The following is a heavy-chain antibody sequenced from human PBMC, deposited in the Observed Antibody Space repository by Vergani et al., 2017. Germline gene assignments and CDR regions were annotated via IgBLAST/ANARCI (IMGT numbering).Heavy chain of an antibody. V-gene: IGHV4-30-4*08. J-gene: IGHJ2*01. CDR3: TRDFESAKGDYWYFDV. D-gene: IGHD4/OR15-4a*01. CDR2: IYPTGST. CDR1: GDSISAGDFY. Sequence: QVQLQESGPGLVKPSQTLSLTCVASGDSISAGDFYWSWIRQPPGKGLEWMGYIYPTGSTYYNPSLKSRLTISVDMSKNQFALRLTSVTAADTAVYFCTRDFESAKGDYWYFDVWGRGTLVTISS.